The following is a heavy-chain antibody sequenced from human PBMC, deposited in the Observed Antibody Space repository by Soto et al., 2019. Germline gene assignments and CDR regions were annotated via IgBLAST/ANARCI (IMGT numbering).Heavy chain of an antibody. CDR3: AKPRLGITPSPSDH. D-gene: IGHD1-20*01. CDR2: ISYDGYNQ. CDR1: GFIFSDYG. Sequence: QVQLVESGGGVVQPGRSLRLSCVASGFIFSDYGMQWFRQAPGKGLGWVAFISYDGYNQYYADSVKGRFTVSRDHSSNTLYLEMNSLRPEDAAFYFCAKPRLGITPSPSDHWGQGTLVAVSS. V-gene: IGHV3-30*18. J-gene: IGHJ4*02.